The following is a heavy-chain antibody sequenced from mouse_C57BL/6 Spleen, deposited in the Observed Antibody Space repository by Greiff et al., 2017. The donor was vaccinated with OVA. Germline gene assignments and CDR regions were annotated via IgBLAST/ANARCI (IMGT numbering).Heavy chain of an antibody. CDR3: ARKQIYGNYWYFDV. Sequence: QVQLKQPGAELVKPGASVKLSCKASGYTFTSYWMQWVKQRPGQGLEWIGEIDPSDSYTNYNQKFKGKATLTVDTSSSTAYMQLSSLTSEDSAVYYCARKQIYGNYWYFDVWGTGTTVTVSS. J-gene: IGHJ1*03. CDR1: GYTFTSYW. CDR2: IDPSDSYT. D-gene: IGHD2-1*01. V-gene: IGHV1-50*01.